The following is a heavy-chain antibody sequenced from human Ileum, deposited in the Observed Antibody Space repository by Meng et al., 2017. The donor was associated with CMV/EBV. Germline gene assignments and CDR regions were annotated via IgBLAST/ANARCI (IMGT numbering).Heavy chain of an antibody. J-gene: IGHJ4*02. CDR1: GYTCTGYY. Sequence: QVQLAKYGAEVKNHGASVKISCNAAGYTCTGYYMHWVRQAPGQGLEWMEWINPNSGGTNYAQKFQGRVTMTRDTSISTAYMELSRLRADDTAVYYCARETHSWGQGTLVTVSS. CDR2: INPNSGGT. CDR3: ARETHS. V-gene: IGHV1-2*02.